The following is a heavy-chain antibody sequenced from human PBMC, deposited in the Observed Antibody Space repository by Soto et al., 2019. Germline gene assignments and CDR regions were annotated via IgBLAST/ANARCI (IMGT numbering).Heavy chain of an antibody. V-gene: IGHV3-23*01. CDR1: GVTFSSYA. CDR3: AKVFARFDWLLQSFDY. D-gene: IGHD3-9*01. J-gene: IGHJ4*02. Sequence: GGSLRLCCAASGVTFSSYAMSWVRQAPGKGLEWVSAISGSGGSTYYADSVKGRFTISRDNSKNTLYLQMNSLRAEDTAVYYCAKVFARFDWLLQSFDYWGQGTLVTVSS. CDR2: ISGSGGST.